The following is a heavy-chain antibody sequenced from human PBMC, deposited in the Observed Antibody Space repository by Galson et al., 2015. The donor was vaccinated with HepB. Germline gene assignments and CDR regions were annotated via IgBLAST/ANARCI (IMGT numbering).Heavy chain of an antibody. CDR2: IIPIFGTA. CDR1: GGTFSSYA. D-gene: IGHD3-22*01. J-gene: IGHJ3*02. Sequence: SVKVSCKASGGTFSSYAISWVRQAPGQGLEWMGGIIPIFGTANYAQKFQGRVTITADESTGTAYMELSSLRSEDTAVYYCARTTDRGDYYDSSGYRLEWGFGAFDIWGQGTMVTVSS. CDR3: ARTTDRGDYYDSSGYRLEWGFGAFDI. V-gene: IGHV1-69*13.